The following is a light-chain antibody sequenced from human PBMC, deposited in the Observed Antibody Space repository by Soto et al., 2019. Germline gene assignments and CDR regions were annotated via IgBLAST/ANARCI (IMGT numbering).Light chain of an antibody. CDR1: SSDVGGYNY. V-gene: IGLV2-8*01. CDR3: SSYAGSNNFVV. CDR2: DVS. Sequence: QSALTQPPSASGSPGQSVTISCTGTSSDVGGYNYVSWYQHHPGKAPKLMIYDVSKRPSGVPDRCSGSKSGNPASLTVSGLQAEDEADYYCSSYAGSNNFVVFGGGTKLTVL. J-gene: IGLJ2*01.